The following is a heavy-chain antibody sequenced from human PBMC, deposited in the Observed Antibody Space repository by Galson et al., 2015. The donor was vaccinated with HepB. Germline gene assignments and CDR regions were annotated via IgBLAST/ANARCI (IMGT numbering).Heavy chain of an antibody. D-gene: IGHD6-13*01. V-gene: IGHV1-18*01. CDR2: ISAYNGNT. Sequence: SVKVSCKASGYTFTSYGISWVRQAPGQGLEWMGWISAYNGNTNYAQKLQGRVTMTTDTSTSTAYMELRSLRSDDTAVYYCARGAGQQLRVIFRYYYYYMDVWGKGTTVTVSS. J-gene: IGHJ6*03. CDR3: ARGAGQQLRVIFRYYYYYMDV. CDR1: GYTFTSYG.